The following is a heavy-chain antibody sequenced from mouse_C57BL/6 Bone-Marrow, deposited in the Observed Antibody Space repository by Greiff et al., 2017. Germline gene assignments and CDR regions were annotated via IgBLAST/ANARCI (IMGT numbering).Heavy chain of an antibody. Sequence: EVQLQQSGPVLVKPGASVKMSCKASGYTFTDYYMNWVKQSHGKSLEWIGVINPYNGGTSYNQKFKGKATLTVDKSSSTAYMELNSLTSEDSAVYYCAREGIRTGGAWFAYWGQGTLVTVSA. CDR2: INPYNGGT. D-gene: IGHD4-1*01. V-gene: IGHV1-19*01. CDR1: GYTFTDYY. CDR3: AREGIRTGGAWFAY. J-gene: IGHJ3*01.